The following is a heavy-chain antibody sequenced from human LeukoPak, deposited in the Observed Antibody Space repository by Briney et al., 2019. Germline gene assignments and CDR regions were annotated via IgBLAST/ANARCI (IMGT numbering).Heavy chain of an antibody. CDR3: ASEGTMVRGVIYR. CDR1: GYTFTGYY. CDR2: INPNSGGT. D-gene: IGHD3-10*01. V-gene: IGHV1-2*02. J-gene: IGHJ4*02. Sequence: APVKVSCKASGYTFTGYYMHWVRQAPGQGLEWMGWINPNSGGTNYAQKFQGRVTMTRDTSISTAYMELSRLRSDDTAVYYCASEGTMVRGVIYRWGQGTLVTVSS.